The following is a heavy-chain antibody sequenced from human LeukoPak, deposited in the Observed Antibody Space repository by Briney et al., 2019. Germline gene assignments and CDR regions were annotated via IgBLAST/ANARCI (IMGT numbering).Heavy chain of an antibody. CDR1: GFTFSSYW. D-gene: IGHD5-24*01. V-gene: IGHV3-7*01. CDR2: IKQDGSEK. CDR3: SRQTRRDGYNYDY. Sequence: GGSLRLSCAAPGFTFSSYWMSWVRQAPGKGWEWVANIKQDGSEKYYVDSVKARFTISRDNAKNSLYLQMNSLRAEDTAVYYCSRQTRRDGYNYDYWGQGTLVTVSS. J-gene: IGHJ4*02.